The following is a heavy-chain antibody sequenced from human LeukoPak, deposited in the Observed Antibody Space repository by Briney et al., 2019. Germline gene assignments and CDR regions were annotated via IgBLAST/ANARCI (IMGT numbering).Heavy chain of an antibody. V-gene: IGHV3-30*18. CDR2: ISYDGSNK. Sequence: GGSLRLSCAASGFTFTNYAMSWVRQAPGKGLEWVAVISYDGSNKYYADSVKGRFTISRDNSKNTLYLQMNSLRAEDTAVYYCAKDSLAAATPFDYWGQGTLVTVSS. CDR3: AKDSLAAATPFDY. J-gene: IGHJ4*02. D-gene: IGHD6-13*01. CDR1: GFTFTNYA.